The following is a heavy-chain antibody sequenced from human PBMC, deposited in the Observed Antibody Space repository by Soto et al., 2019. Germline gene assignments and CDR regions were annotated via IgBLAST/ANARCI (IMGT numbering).Heavy chain of an antibody. D-gene: IGHD6-19*01. V-gene: IGHV1-69*01. CDR2: TIPILSTT. J-gene: IGHJ5*02. CDR1: GGTDGTYS. Sequence: QVQLVQSGAELKKPGSSVKVSCKVSGGTDGTYSINWVRQAPGQGLEWMGATIPILSTTNYAQRFQGRVTITADEYTGTDYLELTSLKFEDTAVYYCASRAMAVTWFDPWGQGTLVTVYS. CDR3: ASRAMAVTWFDP.